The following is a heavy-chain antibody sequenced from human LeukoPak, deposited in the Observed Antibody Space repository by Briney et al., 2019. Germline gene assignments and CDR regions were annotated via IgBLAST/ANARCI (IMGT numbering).Heavy chain of an antibody. CDR2: IQYNGNNK. V-gene: IGHV3-30*02. J-gene: IGHJ4*02. Sequence: GGSLRLSCAASGFTFNIFGMHWVRQVPGKGLEWVTFIQYNGNNKYYTESVKGRFTISRDNSKNTLYLQMNSLRTEDTAMYYCAKDNRDYYIDYWGQGTPVTVSS. CDR3: AKDNRDYYIDY. CDR1: GFTFNIFG. D-gene: IGHD3-10*01.